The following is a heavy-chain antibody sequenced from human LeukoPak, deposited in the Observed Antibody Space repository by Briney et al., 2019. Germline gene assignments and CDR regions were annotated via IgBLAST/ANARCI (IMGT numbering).Heavy chain of an antibody. CDR2: MNPNSGNT. CDR1: GYTFTYYD. V-gene: IGHV1-8*02. J-gene: IGHJ5*02. D-gene: IGHD5-24*01. Sequence: ASVKVSCKSSGYTFTYYDINWVRQATGQGLEWMGWMNPNSGNTGYAQKFQGRVTMTRNTSISTAYMELNSLRSEDTAVYYCARARSYRHQLNALSYWFDPWGQGTLVTVSS. CDR3: ARARSYRHQLNALSYWFDP.